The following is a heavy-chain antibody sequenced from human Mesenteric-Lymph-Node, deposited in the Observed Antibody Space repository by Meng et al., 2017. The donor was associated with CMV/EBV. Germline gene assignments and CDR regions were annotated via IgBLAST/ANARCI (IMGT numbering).Heavy chain of an antibody. CDR3: ARLKGGRAAFDI. V-gene: IGHV3-7*01. CDR1: GFTFSSYW. D-gene: IGHD1-1*01. J-gene: IGHJ3*02. Sequence: ETLSLTCAASGFTFSSYWMSWVRQAPGKGPEWVSTLKQDGSEKYYVDSVKGRFTISRDIAKNSLYLHMNGLRAEDTAVYYCARLKGGRAAFDIWGQGTMVTVSS. CDR2: LKQDGSEK.